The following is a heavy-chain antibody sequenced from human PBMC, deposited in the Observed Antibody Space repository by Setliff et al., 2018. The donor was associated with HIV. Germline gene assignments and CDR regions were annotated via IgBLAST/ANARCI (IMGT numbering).Heavy chain of an antibody. D-gene: IGHD1-1*01. Sequence: PSETLSLTCTVSDSGTYYWSWIRQPAGKGLEWIGRVSSRGDTNYNPSLKSRVTMSVDTSKNQFSLRLNSVTAADTAVYYCAQLGMVDDFDYWGQGTLVTVSS. CDR2: VSSRGDT. V-gene: IGHV4-4*07. CDR3: AQLGMVDDFDY. CDR1: DSGTYY. J-gene: IGHJ4*02.